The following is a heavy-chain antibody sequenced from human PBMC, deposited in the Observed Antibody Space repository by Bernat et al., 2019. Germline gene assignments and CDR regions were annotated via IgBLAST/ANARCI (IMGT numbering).Heavy chain of an antibody. CDR3: ARRRVTPQHDAFHI. D-gene: IGHD2-21*02. Sequence: QLQLQESGPGLVKPSETLSLTCTVSGGSISSSSYYWGWLRQPPGKGLEWIGSIYYSGSTYFNPSLKSRLTISVDTSNNQFSLKLSSVTAADTAVYYCARRRVTPQHDAFHIWGQGTVFTVSS. J-gene: IGHJ3*02. CDR1: GGSISSSSYY. V-gene: IGHV4-39*01. CDR2: IYYSGST.